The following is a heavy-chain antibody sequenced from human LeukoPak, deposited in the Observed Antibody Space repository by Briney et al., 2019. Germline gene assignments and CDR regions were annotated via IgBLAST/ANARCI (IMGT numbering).Heavy chain of an antibody. Sequence: ASVKVSCKASGYTFTGYYIHWVRQAPGQGLEWMGRINPNNGGTNYAQKFQGRVTMTRDMSMSTAYMELSRLRSVDTAVYYCAREPSYSNLGMDVWGQGTTVTVSS. CDR1: GYTFTGYY. J-gene: IGHJ6*02. D-gene: IGHD4-11*01. CDR2: INPNNGGT. V-gene: IGHV1-2*06. CDR3: AREPSYSNLGMDV.